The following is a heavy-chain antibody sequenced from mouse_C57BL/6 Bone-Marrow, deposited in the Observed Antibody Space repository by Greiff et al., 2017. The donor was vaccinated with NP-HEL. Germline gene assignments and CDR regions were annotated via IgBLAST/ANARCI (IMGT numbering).Heavy chain of an antibody. Sequence: DVMLVESGEGLVKPGGSLKLSCAASGFTFSSYAMSWVRQTPEKRLEWVAYISSGGDYIYYADTVKGRFTISRDNARNTLYLQMSSLKSEDTAMYYCTREPYDYDVAYWGQGTLVTVSA. CDR3: TREPYDYDVAY. D-gene: IGHD2-4*01. CDR2: ISSGGDYI. V-gene: IGHV5-9-1*02. J-gene: IGHJ3*01. CDR1: GFTFSSYA.